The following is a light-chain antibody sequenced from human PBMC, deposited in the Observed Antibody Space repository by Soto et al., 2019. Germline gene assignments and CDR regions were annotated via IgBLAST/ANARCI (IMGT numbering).Light chain of an antibody. J-gene: IGKJ5*01. Sequence: ELVLTQSPATLSLSPGERATLSCRASETIRGLLAWYQQRHGQXPRXXIYDTSNRATGIPARFSGSGSGTDLTITISGLEPADLGVYYCQQRHNWPITFGQGTRLEI. CDR3: QQRHNWPIT. CDR1: ETIRGL. CDR2: DTS. V-gene: IGKV3-11*01.